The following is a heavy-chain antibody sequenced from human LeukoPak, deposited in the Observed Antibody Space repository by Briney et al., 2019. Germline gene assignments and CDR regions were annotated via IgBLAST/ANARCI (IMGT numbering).Heavy chain of an antibody. Sequence: SETLSLTCAVYGGSFSGYYWSWIRQPPGMGLEWIGEINHSGSTNYNPSLKSRVTISVDTSKNQFSLKLSSVTAADTAVYYCACDYDFWSGDAFDIWGQGTMVTVSS. CDR1: GGSFSGYY. CDR3: ACDYDFWSGDAFDI. J-gene: IGHJ3*02. CDR2: INHSGST. D-gene: IGHD3-3*01. V-gene: IGHV4-34*01.